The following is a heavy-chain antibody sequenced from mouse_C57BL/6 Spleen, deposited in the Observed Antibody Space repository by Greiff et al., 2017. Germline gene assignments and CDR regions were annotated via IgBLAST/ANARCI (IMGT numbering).Heavy chain of an antibody. Sequence: EVKLMESGGGLVQPGGSLKLSCAASGFTFSDYGMAWVRQAPRKGPEWVAFISNLAYSIYYADTVTGRFTISRENAKNTLYLEMSSLRSEDTAMYYCSRRGDWDDFYAMDYWGQGTSVTVSS. CDR2: ISNLAYSI. D-gene: IGHD2-13*01. CDR1: GFTFSDYG. J-gene: IGHJ4*01. V-gene: IGHV5-15*01. CDR3: SRRGDWDDFYAMDY.